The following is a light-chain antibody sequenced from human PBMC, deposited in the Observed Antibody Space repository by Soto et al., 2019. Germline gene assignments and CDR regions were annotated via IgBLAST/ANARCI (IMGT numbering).Light chain of an antibody. Sequence: EIVMTQSPATLYLSTGERATLSCRASQSVSSDLAWYHQKPGQAPRLLIYGASTRATGIPARFSVSGSGTEFTLTINRLKYEDFAVYYCQQYNNWTRTFCQGTKVDIK. CDR1: QSVSSD. CDR3: QQYNNWTRT. V-gene: IGKV3-15*01. J-gene: IGKJ1*01. CDR2: GAS.